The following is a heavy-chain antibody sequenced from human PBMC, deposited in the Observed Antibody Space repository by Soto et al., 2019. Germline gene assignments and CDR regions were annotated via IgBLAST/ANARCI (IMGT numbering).Heavy chain of an antibody. J-gene: IGHJ5*02. Sequence: SVPTLVNPTQTLTLTCTLSGFSLNTSGSAVGWIRQPPRKALEWLAFTYWDDDERYSPSLQNRLTITKDTSKNQVVLTMTNMDPVDTDTYYCQRIFDFSSGYYISPWGLRTLLTISS. CDR2: TYWDDDE. D-gene: IGHD3-3*01. V-gene: IGHV2-5*02. CDR3: QRIFDFSSGYYISP. CDR1: GFSLNTSGSA.